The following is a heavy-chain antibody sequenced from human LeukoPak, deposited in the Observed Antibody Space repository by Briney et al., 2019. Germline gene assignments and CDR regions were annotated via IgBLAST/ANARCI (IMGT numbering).Heavy chain of an antibody. Sequence: ASVKVSCKASGYTFTSYDINWVRQATGQGLEWMGWMNPNSGNTGYAQKFQGRVTITRNTSISTAYMELSSLRSEDTAVYYCARYNWNYGYGYYFDYWGQGTLVTVSS. D-gene: IGHD1-7*01. J-gene: IGHJ4*02. V-gene: IGHV1-8*03. CDR1: GYTFTSYD. CDR2: MNPNSGNT. CDR3: ARYNWNYGYGYYFDY.